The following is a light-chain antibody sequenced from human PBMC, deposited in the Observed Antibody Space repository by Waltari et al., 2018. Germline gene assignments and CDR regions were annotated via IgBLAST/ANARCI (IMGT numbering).Light chain of an antibody. J-gene: IGKJ4*01. CDR1: QSLLYSSLYKNC. CDR3: QQYCSSPLT. Sequence: DIVLTQSPDSLAVSLGERATINCKFSQSLLYSSLYKNCLASYQQKAGQPPKLLVYSASPRGPGVHDQFSGSGSGTDFTLPISSLQAEDGAVYYCQQYCSSPLTFGGGTKVEIK. CDR2: SAS. V-gene: IGKV4-1*01.